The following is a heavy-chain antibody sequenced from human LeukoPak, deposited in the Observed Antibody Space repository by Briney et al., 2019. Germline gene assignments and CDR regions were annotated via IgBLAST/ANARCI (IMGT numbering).Heavy chain of an antibody. CDR3: AAPGSSGYYYPLDY. CDR1: GFTFSSYA. J-gene: IGHJ4*02. CDR2: ISYDGSNK. Sequence: AGGSLRLSCAASGFTFSSYAMHWVRQAPGKGLEWVAVISYDGSNKYYADSVKGRFTISRDNSKNTLYLQMNSLRAEDTAVYYCAAPGSSGYYYPLDYWGQGTLVTVSS. D-gene: IGHD3-22*01. V-gene: IGHV3-30*04.